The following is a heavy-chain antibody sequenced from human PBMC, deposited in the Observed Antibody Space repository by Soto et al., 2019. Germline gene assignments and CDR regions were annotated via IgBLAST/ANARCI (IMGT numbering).Heavy chain of an antibody. D-gene: IGHD6-19*01. CDR2: INPKSGDT. J-gene: IGHJ5*02. CDR1: GYTFTGYY. CDR3: ARGALAGGQNWFDP. Sequence: QVQVVQSGAEVKKPGASVKVSCKASGYTFTGYYIHWVRQAPGQGLEWMGWINPKSGDTNFAQKFQGRVTLTRDTSISTAYMELSRLRSDDTAVYYCARGALAGGQNWFDPWGQGTLVTVSS. V-gene: IGHV1-2*02.